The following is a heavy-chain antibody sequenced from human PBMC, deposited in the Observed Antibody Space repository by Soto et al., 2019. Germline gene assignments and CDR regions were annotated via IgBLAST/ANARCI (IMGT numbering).Heavy chain of an antibody. CDR2: ISSSGNTV. J-gene: IGHJ4*02. Sequence: PGGSLRLSCAASGFTFSDYYMSWIRQAPGKGLEWISYISSSGNTVYYADSVEGRFTISRDNAQNSLYLQMNNLRAEDTAVYYCARHSRVYYGSGSSVDGWGQGTLVTVSS. CDR3: ARHSRVYYGSGSSVDG. V-gene: IGHV3-11*01. D-gene: IGHD3-10*01. CDR1: GFTFSDYY.